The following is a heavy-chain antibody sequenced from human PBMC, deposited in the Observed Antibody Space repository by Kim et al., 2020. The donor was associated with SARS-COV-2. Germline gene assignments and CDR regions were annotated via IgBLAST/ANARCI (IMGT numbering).Heavy chain of an antibody. D-gene: IGHD6-6*01. CDR1: GGSFSGYY. V-gene: IGHV4-34*01. Sequence: SETLSLTCAVYGGSFSGYYWSWIRQPPGKGLEWIGEINHSGSTNYNPSLKSRVTISVDTSKNQFSLKLSSVTAADTAVYYCARGRRPSRATRRSAAVDYCGEETLVTVSS. J-gene: IGHJ4*02. CDR2: INHSGST. CDR3: ARGRRPSRATRRSAAVDY.